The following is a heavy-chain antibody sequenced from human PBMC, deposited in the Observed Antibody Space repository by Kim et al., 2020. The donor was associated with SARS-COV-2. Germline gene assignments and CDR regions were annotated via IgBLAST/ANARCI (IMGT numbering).Heavy chain of an antibody. V-gene: IGHV3-21*01. D-gene: IGHD3-22*01. J-gene: IGHJ3*02. CDR3: ARGRSGYYFDAFDI. CDR1: GFTFSSYS. CDR2: ISSSSSYI. Sequence: GGSLRLSCAASGFTFSSYSMNWVRQAPGKGLEWVSSISSSSSYIYYADSVKGRFTISRDNAKNSLYLQMNSLRAEDTAVYYCARGRSGYYFDAFDIWGQGTMVTVSS.